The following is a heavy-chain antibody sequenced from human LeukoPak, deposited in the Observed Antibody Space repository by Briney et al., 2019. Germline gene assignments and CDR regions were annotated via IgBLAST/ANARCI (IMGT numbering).Heavy chain of an antibody. D-gene: IGHD3-10*01. V-gene: IGHV5-51*01. Sequence: GGSLQISFKGSGCSFTSYWIGWGRRMPGKGVEGMGIIYPGDSDTRYSPSFQGQVTISADKSISTAYLQWSSLKASDTAMYYCARLLRGLRPSNPDYWGQGTLVTVSS. CDR1: GCSFTSYW. CDR2: IYPGDSDT. J-gene: IGHJ4*02. CDR3: ARLLRGLRPSNPDY.